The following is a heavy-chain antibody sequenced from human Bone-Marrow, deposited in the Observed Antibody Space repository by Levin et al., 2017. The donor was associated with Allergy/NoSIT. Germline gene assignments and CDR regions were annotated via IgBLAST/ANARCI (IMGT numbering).Heavy chain of an antibody. Sequence: ASVKVSCKASGYTFTSYGISWVRQAPGQGLEWMGWISAYNGNTNYAQKLQGRVTMTTDTSTSTAYMELRSLRSDDTAVYYCARDRLMWTTVTSFDYWGQGTLVTVSS. V-gene: IGHV1-18*01. CDR1: GYTFTSYG. CDR3: ARDRLMWTTVTSFDY. CDR2: ISAYNGNT. J-gene: IGHJ4*02. D-gene: IGHD4-17*01.